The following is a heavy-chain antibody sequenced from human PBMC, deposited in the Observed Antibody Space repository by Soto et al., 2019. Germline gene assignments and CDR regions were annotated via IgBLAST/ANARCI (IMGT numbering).Heavy chain of an antibody. CDR3: ARAGGVRSNLFDP. D-gene: IGHD3-10*01. Sequence: SEPLSLTCTVSGGSISSGDFCWSWIRQPPGKGLEWIGYIYYSGSTYYNPSLTSRVTISVDTSKNQFSLKLSSVTAADTAVYYCARAGGVRSNLFDPWVQGTLVTVSS. J-gene: IGHJ5*02. CDR2: IYYSGST. CDR1: GGSISSGDFC. V-gene: IGHV4-30-4*01.